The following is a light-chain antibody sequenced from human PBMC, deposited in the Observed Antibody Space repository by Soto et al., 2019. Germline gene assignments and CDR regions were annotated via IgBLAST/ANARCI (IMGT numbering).Light chain of an antibody. CDR2: AAS. V-gene: IGKV1-39*01. J-gene: IGKJ5*01. CDR3: QQYGSSPPIT. Sequence: DIQVTQSPSSVSASVGDRVTITCRTSQNINIFLNWYQQKPGRAPMVVISAASNLESGVPSRFSGSGSGTDFTLTISRLEPEDFAVYYCQQYGSSPPITFGQGTRLEIK. CDR1: QNINIF.